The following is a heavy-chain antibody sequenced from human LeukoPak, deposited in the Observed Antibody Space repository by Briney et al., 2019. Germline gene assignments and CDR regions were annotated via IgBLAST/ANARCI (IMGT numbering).Heavy chain of an antibody. CDR3: AKDLGWGREYFDY. V-gene: IGHV3-23*01. D-gene: IGHD3-16*01. Sequence: GGSLRLSCAASGLTFSSYAMSWVRQAPGKGLEWVSAISGSGGSTYYADSVKGRFTISRDNSKNTLYLQMNSLRAEDTAVYYCAKDLGWGREYFDYWGQGTLVTVSS. J-gene: IGHJ4*02. CDR1: GLTFSSYA. CDR2: ISGSGGST.